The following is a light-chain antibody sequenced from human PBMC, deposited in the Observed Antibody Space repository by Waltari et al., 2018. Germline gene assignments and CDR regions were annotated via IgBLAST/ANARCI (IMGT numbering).Light chain of an antibody. CDR1: LSVNKD. CDR3: LKRAVGRH. Sequence: VLTQSPATLSLSPGESATRPCRACLSVNKDLDCFQQNPGQAPRLRISGASTRTAGIPARFSGSGSETDFSLTISSLEPEDFAVYDGLKRAVGRHFGGGTKVE. CDR2: GAS. J-gene: IGKJ4*01. V-gene: IGKV3-11*01.